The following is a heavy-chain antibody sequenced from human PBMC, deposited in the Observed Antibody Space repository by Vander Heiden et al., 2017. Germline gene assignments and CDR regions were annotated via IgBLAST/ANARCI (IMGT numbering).Heavy chain of an antibody. Sequence: EVELVESGGAFVQPGGSLRLSCPASGFTFSDYSMNWVRQALGKGLEWVSYIGTTTSPIYYADSVKCRFTISRDNAKNSLYLQMDSLRDEDTAVYYCARGPPLFDPWGQGTLVTVSS. CDR1: GFTFSDYS. CDR2: IGTTTSPI. V-gene: IGHV3-48*02. CDR3: ARGPPLFDP. J-gene: IGHJ5*02.